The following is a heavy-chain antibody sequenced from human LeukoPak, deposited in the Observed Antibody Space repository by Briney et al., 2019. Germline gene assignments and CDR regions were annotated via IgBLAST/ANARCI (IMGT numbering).Heavy chain of an antibody. J-gene: IGHJ4*02. D-gene: IGHD5-18*01. CDR1: GFTLSTNY. Sequence: GGSLRLSCAVSGFTLSTNYMSWVRQGPGEGLERVSVIYSGGATYHADSVKGRFTISRDNSKNTLCLQMNSLRAEDTAVYYCTRGGVGSGYSTPGGLYWGQGTLVTVSS. V-gene: IGHV3-66*01. CDR3: TRGGVGSGYSTPGGLY. CDR2: IYSGGAT.